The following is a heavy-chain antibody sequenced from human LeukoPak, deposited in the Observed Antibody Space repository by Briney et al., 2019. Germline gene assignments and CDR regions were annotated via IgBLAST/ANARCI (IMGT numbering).Heavy chain of an antibody. D-gene: IGHD5-24*01. J-gene: IGHJ4*02. CDR2: IYRVGST. V-gene: IGHV3-66*01. Sequence: GGSLRLSGAASGFTVSNNYMSWVRQAPGKGLEWVSVIYRVGSTYYADSVKGRFTISRDNSKNTLYLQMNSLRAEDTAMYYCARGGGYNFFDCWGQGVLVTVSS. CDR1: GFTVSNNY. CDR3: ARGGGYNFFDC.